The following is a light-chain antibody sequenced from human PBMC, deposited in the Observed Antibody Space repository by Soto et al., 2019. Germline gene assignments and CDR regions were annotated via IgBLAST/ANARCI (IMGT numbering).Light chain of an antibody. Sequence: QSALTQPRSVSGSPGQSVTISCTGTSSDVGGYNYVSWYQQHPGKAPKLMIYDVSKRPSWVPDRFSGSKSGNTASLTISRLQDEDDADYYCCSYAGSYTGVFGTGTKVTVL. CDR1: SSDVGGYNY. CDR3: CSYAGSYTGV. CDR2: DVS. V-gene: IGLV2-11*01. J-gene: IGLJ1*01.